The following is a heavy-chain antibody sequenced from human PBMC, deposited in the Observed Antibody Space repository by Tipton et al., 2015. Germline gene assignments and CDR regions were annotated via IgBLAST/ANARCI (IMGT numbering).Heavy chain of an antibody. D-gene: IGHD3-3*01. Sequence: TLSLTCIVSGGSVSSGSYYWSWIRQPPGKGLEWIGYISYSGSTNYNPSLKSRVTISLDTSKNQFSLNLNSVTAADTAVYYCARRYDFWSGADYGMDVWGQGTTVTVSS. J-gene: IGHJ6*02. CDR2: ISYSGST. CDR1: GGSVSSGSYY. V-gene: IGHV4-61*01. CDR3: ARRYDFWSGADYGMDV.